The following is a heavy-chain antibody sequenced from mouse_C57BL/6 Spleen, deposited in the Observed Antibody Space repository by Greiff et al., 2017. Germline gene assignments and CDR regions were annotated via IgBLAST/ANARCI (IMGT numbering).Heavy chain of an antibody. V-gene: IGHV1-55*01. CDR2: IYPGSGST. CDR1: GYTFTSYW. D-gene: IGHD1-1*01. J-gene: IGHJ2*01. CDR3: ARRFHYYGSPYFDY. Sequence: VQLQQSGAELVKPGASVKMSCKASGYTFTSYWITWVKQRPGQGLEWIGDIYPGSGSTNYNEKFKSKATLTVDTSSSTAYMQLSSLTSEDSAVYYCARRFHYYGSPYFDYWGQGTTLTVSS.